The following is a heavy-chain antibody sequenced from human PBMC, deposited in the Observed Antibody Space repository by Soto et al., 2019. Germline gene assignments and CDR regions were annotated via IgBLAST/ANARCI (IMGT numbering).Heavy chain of an antibody. D-gene: IGHD4-17*01. CDR1: GFTFSSYG. V-gene: IGHV3-33*01. CDR2: IWYDGSNK. CDR3: ARELAGSGDYEAYFDY. Sequence: GESLRLSCAASGFTFSSYGMHWVRQAPGKGLEWVAVIWYDGSNKYYADSVKGRFTISRDNSKNTLYLQMNSLRAEDTAVYYCARELAGSGDYEAYFDYWGQGTLVTVSS. J-gene: IGHJ4*02.